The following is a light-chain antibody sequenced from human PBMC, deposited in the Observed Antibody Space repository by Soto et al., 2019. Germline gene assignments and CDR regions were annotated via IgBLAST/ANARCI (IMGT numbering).Light chain of an antibody. Sequence: SVLTQPASVSGSPGQSITISCTGTSSDVGGYNYVSWYQQHPGKAPKLMIYDVSNRPSGVSNRFSGSKSGNTASLTISGLQAEDEADYYCSSYTSSSTPFYDFGTGTKVTVL. CDR1: SSDVGGYNY. V-gene: IGLV2-14*01. J-gene: IGLJ1*01. CDR3: SSYTSSSTPFYD. CDR2: DVS.